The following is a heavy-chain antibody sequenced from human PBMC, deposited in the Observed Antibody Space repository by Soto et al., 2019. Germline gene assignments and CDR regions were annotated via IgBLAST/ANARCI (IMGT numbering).Heavy chain of an antibody. J-gene: IGHJ6*03. Sequence: QLQLQESGPGLVKPSETLSLTCSVSGDSITSDDFYWVWIRQSPGRGLEWIGSIFHRGNTYSNPSLKRRATISVDTSKNQFSQKLTSVAATDAAIYYCARHRGLTRGEYYYMDVWGKGATVTVSS. CDR1: GDSITSDDFY. CDR3: ARHRGLTRGEYYYMDV. CDR2: IFHRGNT. D-gene: IGHD3-10*01. V-gene: IGHV4-39*01.